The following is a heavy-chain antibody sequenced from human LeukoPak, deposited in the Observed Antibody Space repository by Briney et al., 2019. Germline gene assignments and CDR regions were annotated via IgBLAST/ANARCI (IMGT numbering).Heavy chain of an antibody. J-gene: IGHJ4*02. CDR1: GFTFSDSW. V-gene: IGHV3-74*01. D-gene: IGHD4-11*01. Sequence: PGGSLRLSCVGSGFTFSDSWMHWVRQAPGKGLVWLARINGDVRKIRYAPSVKGRFTISRDNSKDTLYLQMNSLRADDTAVYYCVRWSDDHSNYADYWGQGTLVTVSS. CDR3: VRWSDDHSNYADY. CDR2: INGDVRKI.